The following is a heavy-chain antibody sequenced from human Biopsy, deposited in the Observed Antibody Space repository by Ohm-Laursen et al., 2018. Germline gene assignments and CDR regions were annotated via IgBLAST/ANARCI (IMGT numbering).Heavy chain of an antibody. CDR3: ARPSGGVSTIGFDP. J-gene: IGHJ5*02. CDR2: INPHTGVT. V-gene: IGHV1-2*05. CDR1: GYYFLDFH. D-gene: IGHD5/OR15-5a*01. Sequence: VASVKVSCKASGYYFLDFHIHWVRQVPGQGLEWIGHINPHTGVTKYAQKFLDRITMTGDTSISTAYMDLSRLTSADTGIYYCARPSGGVSTIGFDPWGQGTLVIVSS.